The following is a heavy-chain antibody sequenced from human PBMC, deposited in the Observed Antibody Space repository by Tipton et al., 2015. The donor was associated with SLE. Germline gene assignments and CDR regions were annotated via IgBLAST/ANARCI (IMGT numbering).Heavy chain of an antibody. CDR1: SYSIYNGFY. V-gene: IGHV4-38-2*01. D-gene: IGHD3-22*01. Sequence: TLSLTCSVSSYSIYNGFYWGWIRQSPGKGLEWIGSIYRSGTAYYNPSLKSRVTMSVDTSKNQFSLKLSSVTAADTAVYYCARWGRTMIHWYFDLWGRGTLVTVSS. CDR3: ARWGRTMIHWYFDL. CDR2: IYRSGTA. J-gene: IGHJ2*01.